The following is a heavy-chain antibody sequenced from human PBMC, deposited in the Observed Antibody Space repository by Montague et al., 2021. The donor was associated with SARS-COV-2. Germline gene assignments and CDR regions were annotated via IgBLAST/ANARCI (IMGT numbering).Heavy chain of an antibody. J-gene: IGHJ6*02. D-gene: IGHD6-13*01. V-gene: IGHV4-39*07. Sequence: SETLSLTCTVSGGSISSSSYYRGWIRQPPGKGLEWIGSIYYSGSTYYNPSLKSRVTISVDTSKNQFSLKLSSMTAADTAVYYCARVGRQQLVRLSGMDVWGQGTTVTVSS. CDR3: ARVGRQQLVRLSGMDV. CDR2: IYYSGST. CDR1: GGSISSSSYY.